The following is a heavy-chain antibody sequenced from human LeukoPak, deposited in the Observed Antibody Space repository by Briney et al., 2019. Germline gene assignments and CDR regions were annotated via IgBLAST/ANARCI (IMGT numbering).Heavy chain of an antibody. CDR2: ISAYNGNT. CDR3: ARGGPYCSSTSCYEPSFDY. D-gene: IGHD2-2*01. J-gene: IGHJ4*02. CDR1: GYTFTRYG. V-gene: IGHV1-18*01. Sequence: ASVKVSCKASGYTFTRYGISWVRQAPGQGLEWMGWISAYNGNTNYAQKLQGRVTMTTDTSTSTAYMELRSLRSDDTAVYYCARGGPYCSSTSCYEPSFDYWGQGTLVTVSS.